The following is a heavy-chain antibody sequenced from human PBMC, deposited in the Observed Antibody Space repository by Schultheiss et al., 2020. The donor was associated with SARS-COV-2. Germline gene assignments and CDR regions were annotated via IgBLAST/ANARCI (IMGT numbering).Heavy chain of an antibody. CDR2: IFHSGSN. J-gene: IGHJ4*01. CDR3: ARGTIVVVVAATVGYFDY. D-gene: IGHD2-15*01. Sequence: SETLSLTCTVSGGSISRSGYYWGWIRQPPGKGLEWIGSIFHSGSNYSNPSLKSRASMSVDTSKRQFSLRLSSVTAADTAVYYCARGTIVVVVAATVGYFDYWGQETLVTVSS. V-gene: IGHV4-39*07. CDR1: GGSISRSGYY.